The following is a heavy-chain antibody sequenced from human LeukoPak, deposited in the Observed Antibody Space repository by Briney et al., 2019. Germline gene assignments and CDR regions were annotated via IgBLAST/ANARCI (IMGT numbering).Heavy chain of an antibody. CDR3: AKDRVGATWWYFDL. Sequence: GRSLRLSCAASGFTFDDYAMHWVRQAPGKGLEWVSGISWNSGSIGYADSVKGRFTISRDNAKNSLYLQMNSPRAEDTALYYCAKDRVGATWWYFDLWGRGTLVTVSS. CDR2: ISWNSGSI. V-gene: IGHV3-9*01. CDR1: GFTFDDYA. J-gene: IGHJ2*01. D-gene: IGHD1-26*01.